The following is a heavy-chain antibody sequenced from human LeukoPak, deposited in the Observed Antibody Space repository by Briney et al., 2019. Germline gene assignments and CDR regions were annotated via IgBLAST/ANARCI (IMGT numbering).Heavy chain of an antibody. J-gene: IGHJ4*02. CDR2: IYYNDYT. V-gene: IGHV4-61*01. CDR1: GDSISSGNY. D-gene: IGHD3-10*01. CDR3: AKSYYYASGSPFDN. Sequence: PSETLSLTCTVSGDSISSGNYWGWIRQPPGKGLEWIGYIYYNDYTDYSPSLKSRVTISVDTSKNQFSLKLASVTAADTAVYYCAKSYYYASGSPFDNWGQGTLVTVSS.